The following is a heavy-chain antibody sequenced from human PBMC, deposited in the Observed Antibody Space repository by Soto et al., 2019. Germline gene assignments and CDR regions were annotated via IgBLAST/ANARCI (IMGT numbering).Heavy chain of an antibody. V-gene: IGHV3-53*01. CDR3: ARHDSSDLYYFDY. J-gene: IGHJ4*02. CDR1: GFTVSSNY. Sequence: GGSLRLSCAASGFTVSSNYMSWVRQAPGKGLEWVSVIYSGGSTYYADSVKGRFTISRDNSKNTLYLQMNSLRAEDTAVYYCARHDSSDLYYFDYWGQGTLVTVSS. D-gene: IGHD3-22*01. CDR2: IYSGGST.